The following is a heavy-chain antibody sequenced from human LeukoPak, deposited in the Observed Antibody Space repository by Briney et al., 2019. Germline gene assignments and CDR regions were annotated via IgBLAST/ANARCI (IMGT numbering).Heavy chain of an antibody. V-gene: IGHV4-59*11. CDR2: IHYSGST. Sequence: SETLSLTCTGSGGSISNHYWSWIRQPPGKGLEWIGYIHYSGSTNYNPSLKSRVTISVDTSKNQFSLKLTSVTAADTAVYCCARDFGRGYCSTTSCFVPWFDPWGQGTLVTVSS. CDR1: GGSISNHY. D-gene: IGHD2-2*01. CDR3: ARDFGRGYCSTTSCFVPWFDP. J-gene: IGHJ5*02.